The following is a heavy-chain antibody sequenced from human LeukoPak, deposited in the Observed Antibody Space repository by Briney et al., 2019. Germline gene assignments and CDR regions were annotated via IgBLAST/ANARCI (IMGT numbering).Heavy chain of an antibody. CDR2: INSSGSTI. V-gene: IGHV3-48*02. J-gene: IGHJ4*02. D-gene: IGHD3-10*01. Sequence: GGSLRLSCAVSGFTFSSYNMNWVRQAPGKGLEWVSYINSSGSTIYFADTTKGRFTIYRDNAKTSLYLKMNSLRDEDTAVYYCASLEYYYVSGNYYKLFDYWGQGTLVTVCS. CDR1: GFTFSSYN. CDR3: ASLEYYYVSGNYYKLFDY.